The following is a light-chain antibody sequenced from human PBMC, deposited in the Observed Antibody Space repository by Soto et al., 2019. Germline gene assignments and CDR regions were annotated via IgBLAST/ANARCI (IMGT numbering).Light chain of an antibody. V-gene: IGKV3-11*01. J-gene: IGKJ4*01. Sequence: EIVLTQSPATLSLSPGERATLSCRASQSVSSYLAWYQQQPGQAPRLLIYDASNRATGIPARFSGSGSGTDVTLTISSLEPEDFGVYSCQQRSNWPLTFGVGTKVEIK. CDR1: QSVSSY. CDR2: DAS. CDR3: QQRSNWPLT.